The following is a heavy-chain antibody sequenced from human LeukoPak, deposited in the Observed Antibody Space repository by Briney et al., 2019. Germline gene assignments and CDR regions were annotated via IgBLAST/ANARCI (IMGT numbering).Heavy chain of an antibody. J-gene: IGHJ5*02. CDR1: GFTFSSYS. CDR2: ISSSSSYI. Sequence: PGGSLRLSCAASGFTFSSYSMNWVRQAPGKGLEWVSSISSSSSYIYYADSVKGRFTISRDNAKNSLYLQMNSLRAEDTAVYYCAGYFNWNHSFDPWGQGTLVTVSS. V-gene: IGHV3-21*01. CDR3: AGYFNWNHSFDP. D-gene: IGHD1-20*01.